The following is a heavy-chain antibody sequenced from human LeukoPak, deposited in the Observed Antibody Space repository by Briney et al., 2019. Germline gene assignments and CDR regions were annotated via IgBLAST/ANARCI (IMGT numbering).Heavy chain of an antibody. CDR2: ISSNGGST. CDR1: GFTFSSYA. Sequence: PGGSLRLSCAASGFTFSSYAMHWVRQAPGKGLEYVSAISSNGGSTYYANSVKGRFTISRDNSKNTLYLQMGSLRAEDMAVYYCARDQTYYGSGSLLYYFDYWGQGTLVTVSS. J-gene: IGHJ4*02. CDR3: ARDQTYYGSGSLLYYFDY. D-gene: IGHD3-10*01. V-gene: IGHV3-64*01.